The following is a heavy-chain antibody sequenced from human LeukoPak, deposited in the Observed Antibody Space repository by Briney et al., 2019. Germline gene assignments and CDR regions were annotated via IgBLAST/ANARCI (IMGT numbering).Heavy chain of an antibody. V-gene: IGHV3-30*01. CDR1: GFTFSSYA. J-gene: IGHJ6*03. CDR3: VRVGQLVLSDYYYMDV. Sequence: GRSLRLSCAASGFTFSSYAMRWVRQAPGKGLQWVAVISYDGSNKYYADSVKGRITVSRDNSKNTLYLQMNSLRADDTAVYYCVRVGQLVLSDYYYMDVWGKGTTVTVS. CDR2: ISYDGSNK. D-gene: IGHD6-6*01.